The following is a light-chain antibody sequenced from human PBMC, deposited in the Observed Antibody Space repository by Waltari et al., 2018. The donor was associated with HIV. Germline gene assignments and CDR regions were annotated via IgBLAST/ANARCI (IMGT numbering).Light chain of an antibody. CDR1: QSVSDNY. V-gene: IGKV3-20*01. Sequence: NVLTQSPGILSLSPGETAIVSCRASQSVSDNYLAWYQQKAGQGPRLLMYGVSTRATGIPGRFSGSGPGTDFTRTISGLEPEDFAIYYCQQYAAASFSFGPGTKVEIK. CDR3: QQYAAASFS. J-gene: IGKJ3*01. CDR2: GVS.